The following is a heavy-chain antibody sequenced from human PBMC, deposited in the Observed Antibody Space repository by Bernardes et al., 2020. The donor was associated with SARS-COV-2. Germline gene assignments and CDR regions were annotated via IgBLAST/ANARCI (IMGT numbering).Heavy chain of an antibody. CDR2: IYHIGRT. Sequence: SETLSLTCTVSGGSITNSYRSWIRQPPGTGLAWIWYIYHIGRTTYNPSLKSRVTISRDTSNSQFSLKLRSVTAADTALYYCARDPGLFFTGSFYSWGQGLLVTVSS. CDR1: GGSITNSY. CDR3: ARDPGLFFTGSFYS. J-gene: IGHJ4*02. V-gene: IGHV4-59*01.